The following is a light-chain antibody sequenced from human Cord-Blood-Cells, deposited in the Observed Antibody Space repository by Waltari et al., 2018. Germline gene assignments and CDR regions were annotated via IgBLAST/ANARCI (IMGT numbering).Light chain of an antibody. J-gene: IGKJ1*01. Sequence: DIQLTQSPSFLSASVGDRVTITCRASQGISSYLAWYQQKPGKAPKLLIYAASTLQSGVPSRFSGSGSGTEFTLTISSLQPEDFATDYCQQLNSWTFGQGTKVEI. CDR1: QGISSY. V-gene: IGKV1-9*01. CDR3: QQLNSWT. CDR2: AAS.